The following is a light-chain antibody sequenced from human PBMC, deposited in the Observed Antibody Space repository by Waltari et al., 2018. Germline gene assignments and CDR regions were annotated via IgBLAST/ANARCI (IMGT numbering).Light chain of an antibody. V-gene: IGKV3-11*01. Sequence: EIVLTQSPATLSLSPGERATLPCRASQSVSSYLAWYQQKPGQAPRLLIYDASNRATGIPARFSGSGSGTDFTLTISSLEPEDFAVYYCQQRSNWPPITFGQGKRLEIK. CDR2: DAS. CDR1: QSVSSY. CDR3: QQRSNWPPIT. J-gene: IGKJ5*01.